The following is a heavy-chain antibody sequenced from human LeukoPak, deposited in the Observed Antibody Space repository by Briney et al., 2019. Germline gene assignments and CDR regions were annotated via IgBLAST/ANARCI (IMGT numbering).Heavy chain of an antibody. D-gene: IGHD1-26*01. Sequence: GGSLRLSCVSSGFSFSNYAMSWVRQAPGKGLEWVSSISGSGGSTHYADSVKGRFTISRDNSKNTLYLQMNSLRAEDTAVYYCAKLSGSYDFDYWGQGTLVTVSS. CDR3: AKLSGSYDFDY. CDR2: ISGSGGST. J-gene: IGHJ4*02. V-gene: IGHV3-23*01. CDR1: GFSFSNYA.